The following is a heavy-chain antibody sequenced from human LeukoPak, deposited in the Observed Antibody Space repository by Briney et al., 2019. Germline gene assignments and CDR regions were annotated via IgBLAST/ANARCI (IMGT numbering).Heavy chain of an antibody. V-gene: IGHV3-21*01. CDR1: GFTFSTYN. Sequence: GGSLRLSCEASGFTFSTYNMNWVRQAPGKRLEWVSSITSTSSHVFYADSVKGRFTISRDNAKNSLYLQMNSLRAEDTAVYYCAREQPGIADFDPWGQGTLVTVSS. CDR2: ITSTSSHV. J-gene: IGHJ5*02. CDR3: AREQPGIADFDP. D-gene: IGHD6-13*01.